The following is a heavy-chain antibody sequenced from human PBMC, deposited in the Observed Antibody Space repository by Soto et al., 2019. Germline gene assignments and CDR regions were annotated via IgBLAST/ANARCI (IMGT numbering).Heavy chain of an antibody. Sequence: QVQLVQSGVEVKKPGASVKVSCKASGYTFISHGISWVRQAAGQGLEWMGWISGKNGNTNYAQKLQGRVTLTTDTSTSTAYMELRSLRSDDTAVYYCVRVSSSIVVVPDYGMDVWGQGTTVTVSS. D-gene: IGHD2-15*01. CDR2: ISGKNGNT. J-gene: IGHJ6*02. CDR3: VRVSSSIVVVPDYGMDV. CDR1: GYTFISHG. V-gene: IGHV1-18*04.